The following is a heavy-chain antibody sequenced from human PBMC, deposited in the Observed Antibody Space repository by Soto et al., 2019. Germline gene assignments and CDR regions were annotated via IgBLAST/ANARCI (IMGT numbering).Heavy chain of an antibody. CDR1: GGTFSSYA. V-gene: IGHV1-69*06. Sequence: GASVKVSCKASGGTFSSYAISWVRQAPGQGLEWMGGIIPIFGTANYAQKFQGRVTITADKSTSTAYMELSSLRSEDTAVYYCARERMAAHSLMAIYYYYGMDVWGQGTTVTVSS. CDR3: ARERMAAHSLMAIYYYYGMDV. CDR2: IIPIFGTA. J-gene: IGHJ6*02. D-gene: IGHD2-8*01.